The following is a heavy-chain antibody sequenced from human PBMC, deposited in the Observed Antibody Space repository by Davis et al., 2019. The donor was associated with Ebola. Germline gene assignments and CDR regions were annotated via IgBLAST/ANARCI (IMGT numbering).Heavy chain of an antibody. V-gene: IGHV3-7*01. CDR2: IKQDGSEK. Sequence: GGSLRLSCAASGFTFSSYWMSWVRKAPGKGLEWVANIKQDGSEKYYVDSVKGRFTISRDNAKNSLYLQMNSLGAEDTAVYYCARDRAARPGDYWGQGTLVTVSS. CDR1: GFTFSSYW. J-gene: IGHJ4*02. D-gene: IGHD6-6*01. CDR3: ARDRAARPGDY.